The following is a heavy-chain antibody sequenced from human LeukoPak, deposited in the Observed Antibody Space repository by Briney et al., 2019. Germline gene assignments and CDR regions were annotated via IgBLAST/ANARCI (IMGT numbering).Heavy chain of an antibody. D-gene: IGHD5-12*01. J-gene: IGHJ4*02. CDR3: GRVFDGYDLGFFDY. V-gene: IGHV3-23*01. Sequence: PGGSLRLSCAASGFTFSNYAMSWVRQAPGKGLEWVSTISGSGGSTYYADSVKGQFIVSRDNSRNTLYLQMNSLRAEDTAVYYCGRVFDGYDLGFFDYWGQGTLVPVSS. CDR1: GFTFSNYA. CDR2: ISGSGGST.